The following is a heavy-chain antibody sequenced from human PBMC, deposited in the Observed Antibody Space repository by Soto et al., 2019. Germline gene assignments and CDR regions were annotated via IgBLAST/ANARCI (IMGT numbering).Heavy chain of an antibody. V-gene: IGHV1-18*01. Sequence: ASVKVSCKASGYTFTSYGISWVRQAPGQGLEWMGWISAYNGNTNYAQKLQGRVTMTTDTSKNTLYLQMNSLRAEDTAVYYCASRTSGWYFDYWGQGTLVTVSS. CDR3: ASRTSGWYFDY. CDR2: ISAYNGNT. D-gene: IGHD6-19*01. J-gene: IGHJ4*02. CDR1: GYTFTSYG.